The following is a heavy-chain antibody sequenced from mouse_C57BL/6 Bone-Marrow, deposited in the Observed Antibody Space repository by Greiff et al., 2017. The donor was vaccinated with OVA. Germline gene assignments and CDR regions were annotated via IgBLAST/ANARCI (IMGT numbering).Heavy chain of an antibody. CDR3: ARQLRLRFAY. D-gene: IGHD3-2*02. CDR1: GYAFTNYL. J-gene: IGHJ3*01. CDR2: INPGSGGT. Sequence: VQLQQSGAKLVRPGTSVKVSCKASGYAFTNYLIEWVKQRPGQGLEWIGVINPGSGGTNYNEKFKGKATLTADKSSSTAYMQLSSLTSEDSAVYFCARQLRLRFAYWGQGTLVTVSA. V-gene: IGHV1-54*01.